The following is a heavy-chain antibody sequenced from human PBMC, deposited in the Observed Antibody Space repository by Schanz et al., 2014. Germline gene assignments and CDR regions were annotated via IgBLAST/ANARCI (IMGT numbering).Heavy chain of an antibody. CDR3: VREENYPSFLGYYYYMDV. CDR1: GLNFDYYG. J-gene: IGHJ6*03. V-gene: IGHV3-33*01. Sequence: QVQLVESGGGVVQPGRSLRLSCATSGLNFDYYGMNWVRQAPGKGLEWVANIGYDGSEKYYVDSVKGRFTISRDNSMNTLHLQMDGLRVEDTAVYYCVREENYPSFLGYYYYMDVWGKGTSVTVSS. D-gene: IGHD3-10*01. CDR2: IGYDGSEK.